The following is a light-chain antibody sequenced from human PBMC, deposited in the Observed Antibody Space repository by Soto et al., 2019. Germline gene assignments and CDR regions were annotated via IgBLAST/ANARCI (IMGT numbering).Light chain of an antibody. CDR1: SGHSTYT. V-gene: IGLV4-60*03. CDR2: VERSGRN. CDR3: ETWDSNTHAV. J-gene: IGLJ3*02. Sequence: QAVVTQSSSASASLGSSVKITCTLSSGHSTYTIAWHQQQPGKAPRYLMKVERSGRNNKGSGVPDRFSGSSSGADRYLTISNLRSEDEADYYCETWDSNTHAVFGGGTKVTVL.